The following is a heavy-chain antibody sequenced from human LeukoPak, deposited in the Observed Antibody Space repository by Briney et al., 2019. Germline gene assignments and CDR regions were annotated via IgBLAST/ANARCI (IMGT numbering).Heavy chain of an antibody. CDR3: ARVAVSTDAFDI. V-gene: IGHV4-61*02. D-gene: IGHD2-15*01. J-gene: IGHJ3*02. CDR1: GDSITSGTYY. Sequence: PSETLSLTCTVSGDSITSGTYYWTWIRQPAGKGLEWIGRIYTSGRTNYKPSLKSRVSISLDTSKNHFSLRLSSVTAADTAVYYCARVAVSTDAFDIWGQGTMVTVSS. CDR2: IYTSGRT.